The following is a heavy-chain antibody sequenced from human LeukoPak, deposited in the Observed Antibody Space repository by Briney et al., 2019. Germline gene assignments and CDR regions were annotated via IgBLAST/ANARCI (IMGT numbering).Heavy chain of an antibody. Sequence: GGPLRPSCAASGFTFSSYAMSWVRQAPGKGLEWVSAISGSGGSTYYADSVKGRFTISRDNSKNTLYLQMNSLRAEDTAVYYCAKGLYCSSTSCPKAYNWFDPWGQGTLVTVSS. V-gene: IGHV3-23*01. CDR1: GFTFSSYA. D-gene: IGHD2-2*01. CDR2: ISGSGGST. J-gene: IGHJ5*02. CDR3: AKGLYCSSTSCPKAYNWFDP.